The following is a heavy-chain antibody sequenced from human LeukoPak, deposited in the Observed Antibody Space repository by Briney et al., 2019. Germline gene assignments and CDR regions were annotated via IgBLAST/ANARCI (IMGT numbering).Heavy chain of an antibody. D-gene: IGHD2-2*03. Sequence: GASAKVSCKASGCTFSSYAISGVRQAPGQGLEWMGGIIPIFGTAKYAQKFQGRVTMTADKSTSTAYMELSSLRSEDTAVYYCARAVDIVVVPTLWGQGTLVTVSS. CDR3: ARAVDIVVVPTL. V-gene: IGHV1-69*06. CDR2: IIPIFGTA. J-gene: IGHJ4*02. CDR1: GCTFSSYA.